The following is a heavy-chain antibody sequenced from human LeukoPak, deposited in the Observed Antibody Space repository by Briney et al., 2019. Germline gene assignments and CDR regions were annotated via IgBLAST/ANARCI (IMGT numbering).Heavy chain of an antibody. CDR3: ARVRPGIAAAGTGEVY. J-gene: IGHJ4*02. CDR1: GYTFTSYG. Sequence: ASVKVSCKASGYTFTSYGISWVRQAPGQGLEWMAWISAYNGNTNYAQKLQGRVTMTTDTSTSTAYMELRSLRSDDTAVYYCARVRPGIAAAGTGEVYWGQGTLVTVSS. CDR2: ISAYNGNT. D-gene: IGHD6-13*01. V-gene: IGHV1-18*01.